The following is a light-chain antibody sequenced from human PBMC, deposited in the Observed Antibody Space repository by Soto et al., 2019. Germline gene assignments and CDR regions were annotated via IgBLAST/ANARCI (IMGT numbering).Light chain of an antibody. CDR3: QQYNTYSWT. CDR1: QSISNW. J-gene: IGKJ1*01. CDR2: KAS. V-gene: IGKV1-5*03. Sequence: DIQMTQSPSTLSASVGDRVTITCRASQSISNWLAWYQQKPGKAPKLLIYKASSLESGVTSRFSGSRSGTEFTLTISSLQPDDFATYYCQQYNTYSWTFGQGTKVEIK.